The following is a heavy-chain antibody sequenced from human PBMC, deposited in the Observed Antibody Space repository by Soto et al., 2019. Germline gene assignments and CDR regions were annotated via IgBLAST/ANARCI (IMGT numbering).Heavy chain of an antibody. CDR1: GFSFSNVW. V-gene: IGHV3-15*01. CDR3: TTYSTQTFCGGGPCFSVQTKVNDS. J-gene: IGHJ4*02. D-gene: IGHD2-15*01. Sequence: EVQLVESGGGLVKPGGSLTLSCAASGFSFSNVWMSWVRQAPGKGLEWVGHIKSKSVGGTTDYTAPVKGRFTIPRDNSKYTVSVQVNSGKTEDTAVYYCTTYSTQTFCGGGPCFSVQTKVNDSWGAGMLITVSS. CDR2: IKSKSVGGTT.